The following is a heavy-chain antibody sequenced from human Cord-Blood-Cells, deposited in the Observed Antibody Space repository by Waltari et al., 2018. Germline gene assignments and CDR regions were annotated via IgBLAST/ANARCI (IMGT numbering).Heavy chain of an antibody. J-gene: IGHJ5*02. V-gene: IGHV4-59*11. CDR2: IYYSGRT. CDR3: ASSRVEYSSSSGWFDP. D-gene: IGHD6-6*01. CDR1: GGSISSHY. Sequence: QVQLQESGPGLVKPSETLSLTCTVSGGSISSHYWSWIRQPPGKGLEWIGYIYYSGRTNSNPTRRSRVTISVDTSKNQFSLKLSSVTAADTAVYYCASSRVEYSSSSGWFDPWGQGTLVTVSS.